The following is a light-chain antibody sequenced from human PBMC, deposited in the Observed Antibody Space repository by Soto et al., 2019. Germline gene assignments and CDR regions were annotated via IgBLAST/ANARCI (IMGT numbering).Light chain of an antibody. CDR3: QQYGSLPPWT. CDR1: QCVSSSF. J-gene: IGKJ1*01. CDR2: GAS. Sequence: EIVLTQSPGTLSLSPGERATLSCRASQCVSSSFLAWYQQKPGQATRLLSYGASSRATGIPDRFSGRGSGTDFTLTISRLEPEDFTVYYFQQYGSLPPWTFGQGTMVES. V-gene: IGKV3-20*01.